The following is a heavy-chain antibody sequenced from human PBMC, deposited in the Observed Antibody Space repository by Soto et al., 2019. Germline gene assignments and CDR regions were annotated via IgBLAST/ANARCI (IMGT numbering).Heavy chain of an antibody. J-gene: IGHJ6*02. Sequence: PGGSLRLSCAASGFTFSSYAMSWVRQAPGKGLEWVSAISGSGGSTYYADSVKGRFTISRDNSKNTLYPQMNSLRAEDTAVYYCAAVDTAMAAYYYYGMDVWGQGTTVTAP. CDR2: ISGSGGST. V-gene: IGHV3-23*01. CDR3: AAVDTAMAAYYYYGMDV. CDR1: GFTFSSYA. D-gene: IGHD5-18*01.